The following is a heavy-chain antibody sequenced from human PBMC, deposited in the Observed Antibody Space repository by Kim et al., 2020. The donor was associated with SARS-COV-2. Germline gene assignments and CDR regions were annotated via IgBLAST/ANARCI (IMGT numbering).Heavy chain of an antibody. Sequence: AEPWKGRFTIPRDNSKNPLYLQMNSRRAEDTAVYYCAKGVGIVVVTPDYWGQGTLVTVSS. CDR3: AKGVGIVVVTPDY. D-gene: IGHD3-22*01. V-gene: IGHV3-23*01. J-gene: IGHJ4*02.